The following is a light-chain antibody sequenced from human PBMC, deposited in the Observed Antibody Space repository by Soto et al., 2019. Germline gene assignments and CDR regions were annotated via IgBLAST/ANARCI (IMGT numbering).Light chain of an antibody. CDR3: QQYSIWRT. CDR2: GAS. Sequence: EIVMTQSPATVSLSPGERATLSCRASESVSTNLAWYQQKAGQAPRLLIYGASTRATGIPARFSGSGSGTEFTLTISSLQSEDFAVYYCQQYSIWRTFGQGTKVDIK. J-gene: IGKJ1*01. V-gene: IGKV3-15*01. CDR1: ESVSTN.